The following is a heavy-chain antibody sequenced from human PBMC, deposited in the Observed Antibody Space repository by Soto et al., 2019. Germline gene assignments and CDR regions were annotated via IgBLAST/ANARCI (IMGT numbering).Heavy chain of an antibody. CDR3: ARGYDYDDRGYYGMDV. Sequence: QVQLVQSGAEVKKPGSSVKVSCKASGGTFSSYAISWVRQAPGQGLEWMGGIIPIFGTANYAQKFQGRVTVAAEESTSTGYMELSSLRSEDTAVYYCARGYDYDDRGYYGMDVWGQGTTVTVSS. D-gene: IGHD4-17*01. V-gene: IGHV1-69*12. CDR1: GGTFSSYA. J-gene: IGHJ6*02. CDR2: IIPIFGTA.